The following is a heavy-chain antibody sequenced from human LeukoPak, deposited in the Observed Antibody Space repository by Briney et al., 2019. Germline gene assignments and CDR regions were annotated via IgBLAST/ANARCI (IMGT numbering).Heavy chain of an antibody. CDR3: ARGDFYYYMDV. Sequence: PGGSLRLSXAASGFIFNDHGMSWVRQGPGKGLEWVSGINWNGGNTNYADSVKGRFTISRDSAKNSLYLQMNSLRAEDTALYYCARGDFYYYMDVWGKGTTVTVSS. J-gene: IGHJ6*03. CDR1: GFIFNDHG. V-gene: IGHV3-20*04. CDR2: INWNGGNT.